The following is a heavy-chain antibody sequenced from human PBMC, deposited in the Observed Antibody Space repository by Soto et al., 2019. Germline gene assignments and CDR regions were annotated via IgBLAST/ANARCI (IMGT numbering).Heavy chain of an antibody. CDR2: ISANNGNT. CDR1: GYTFTSYG. CDR3: VRDYGDYFLFTLHY. V-gene: IGHV1-18*01. D-gene: IGHD4-17*01. Sequence: QVQLVQSGAEVKKPRASVKVSCKASGYTFTSYGISWVRQAPGQGLEWMGWISANNGNTNYAQKLQGRVTMTTDTSTSTAYMELRSLRSDATAVYYCVRDYGDYFLFTLHYWGQGTLVTVSS. J-gene: IGHJ4*02.